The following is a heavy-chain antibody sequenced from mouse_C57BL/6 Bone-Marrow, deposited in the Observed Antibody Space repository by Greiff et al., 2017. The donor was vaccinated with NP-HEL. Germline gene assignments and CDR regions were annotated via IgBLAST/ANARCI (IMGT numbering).Heavy chain of an antibody. CDR1: GYTFTTYP. V-gene: IGHV1-47*01. Sequence: VQLQESGAELVKPGASVKMSCKASGYTFTTYPIAWLTQNPGKSLEWIGNFHPYIAHTNYNEQFKGKATLPVDTSSSTVYLELSRLTSDDSAVYYCARGDYGSRAWFAYWGQGTLVTVSA. J-gene: IGHJ3*01. CDR3: ARGDYGSRAWFAY. CDR2: FHPYIAHT. D-gene: IGHD1-1*01.